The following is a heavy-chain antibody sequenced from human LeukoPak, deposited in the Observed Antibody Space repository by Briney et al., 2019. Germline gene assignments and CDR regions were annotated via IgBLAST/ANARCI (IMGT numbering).Heavy chain of an antibody. CDR3: ARDHRSYDILTGDNWFDP. CDR1: GYTFTSYG. V-gene: IGHV1-18*01. J-gene: IGHJ5*02. D-gene: IGHD3-9*01. CDR2: ISAYNGNT. Sequence: GASVKVSCKASGYTFTSYGISWVRQAPGQGLEWMGWISAYNGNTNYAQKLQGRVTMTTDTSTSTAYMELRSLRSDDTAVYYCARDHRSYDILTGDNWFDPWGQGTLVTVSP.